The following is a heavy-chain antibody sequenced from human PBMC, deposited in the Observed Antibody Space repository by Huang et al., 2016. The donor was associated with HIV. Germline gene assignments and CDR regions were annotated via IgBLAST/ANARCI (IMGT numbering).Heavy chain of an antibody. CDR2: WDAEEGEK. D-gene: IGHD3-10*01. Sequence: QVQLVESGAELKKTGASVRVSCKVSGYTVSELSLQWVRRAPEKGREWMGGWDAEEGEKINARGLQGRVTMTEDTSTDTAYRELRSLRPEVTAVYYCATSTPDVGAGVLRSAFDIWGQGTMVTVSS. CDR3: ATSTPDVGAGVLRSAFDI. V-gene: IGHV1-24*01. CDR1: GYTVSELS. J-gene: IGHJ3*02.